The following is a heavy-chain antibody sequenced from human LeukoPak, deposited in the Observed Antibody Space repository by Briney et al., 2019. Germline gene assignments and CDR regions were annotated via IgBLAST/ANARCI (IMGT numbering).Heavy chain of an antibody. V-gene: IGHV4-59*01. CDR1: GGSISSYY. J-gene: IGHJ4*02. Sequence: SETLSLTCTVSGGSISSYYWSWIRQPPGKGLEWIGYIYYSGSTNYNPSLKSRVTISVDTSKNQFSLKLSSVTAADTAVYYCARGGDFWSGYPDYYFDYWGQGTLVTVSS. CDR2: IYYSGST. CDR3: ARGGDFWSGYPDYYFDY. D-gene: IGHD3-3*01.